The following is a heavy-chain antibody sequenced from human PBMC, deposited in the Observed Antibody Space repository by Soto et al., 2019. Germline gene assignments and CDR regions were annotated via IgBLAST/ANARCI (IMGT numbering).Heavy chain of an antibody. Sequence: GGSLRLSCAASGFTFSSYGMHWVRQAPGKGLEWVAVISYDGSNKYYADSVKGRFTISRDNSKNTLYLQMNSLRAEDTAVYYCAIHRVDFDYWGQGTLVTVSS. CDR1: GFTFSSYG. CDR2: ISYDGSNK. V-gene: IGHV3-30*03. CDR3: AIHRVDFDY. J-gene: IGHJ4*02.